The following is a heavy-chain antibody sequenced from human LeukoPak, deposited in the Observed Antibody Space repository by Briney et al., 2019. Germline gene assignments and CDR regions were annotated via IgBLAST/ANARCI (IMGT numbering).Heavy chain of an antibody. V-gene: IGHV3-74*01. CDR3: AGTYYADYGTTYSLDY. D-gene: IGHD4-17*01. CDR2: IKTDGRST. Sequence: GGSLRLSCAASGLTFSRYWMHWVRQVPGKGLVWVSRIKTDGRSTSYADSVKGRFTISRDNAKNTLYLQMNSLRVEDTAIYYCAGTYYADYGTTYSLDYWGQGTLVTVSS. CDR1: GLTFSRYW. J-gene: IGHJ4*02.